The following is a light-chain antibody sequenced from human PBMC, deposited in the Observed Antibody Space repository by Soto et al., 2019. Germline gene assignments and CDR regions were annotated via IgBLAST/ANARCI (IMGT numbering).Light chain of an antibody. V-gene: IGKV1-5*01. CDR3: QQYESFSPYT. CDR2: DAS. Sequence: DIRMTQSPSTLSAVVGDRVTITCRASESVSSSVAWYQQKPGKAPKLLIYDASTLESGVPSRFSGSGFGTEFTLTINSLHPDDFGTYYCQQYESFSPYTFGRGTRLESK. J-gene: IGKJ2*01. CDR1: ESVSSS.